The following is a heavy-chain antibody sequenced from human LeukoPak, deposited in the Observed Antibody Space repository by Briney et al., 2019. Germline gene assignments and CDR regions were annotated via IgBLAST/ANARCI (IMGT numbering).Heavy chain of an antibody. Sequence: GRSLRLSCAASGFTFSNYGMQWVRQAPGKGLEWVALIWFDGRNKFHADSVKGRFTISRDNSKNTLFLQMNSLRAEDTAVYYCAREWGPIAVSGGPGYWGQGALVTVSS. CDR2: IWFDGRNK. J-gene: IGHJ4*02. CDR3: AREWGPIAVSGGPGY. V-gene: IGHV3-33*01. CDR1: GFTFSNYG. D-gene: IGHD6-19*01.